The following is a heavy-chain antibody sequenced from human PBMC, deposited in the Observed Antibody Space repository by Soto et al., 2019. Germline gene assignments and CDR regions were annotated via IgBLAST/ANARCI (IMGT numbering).Heavy chain of an antibody. Sequence: GGSLRLSCAVSGFTFSSYSMNWVRQAPGKGLEWVSSISISSSYIYYADSVKGRFTISRDNAKNSLYLQMNSLRAEDTAVYYCARAAYYDILTSYYYFPYWGQGTLVTVSS. CDR2: ISISSSYI. J-gene: IGHJ4*02. CDR3: ARAAYYDILTSYYYFPY. CDR1: GFTFSSYS. D-gene: IGHD3-9*01. V-gene: IGHV3-21*01.